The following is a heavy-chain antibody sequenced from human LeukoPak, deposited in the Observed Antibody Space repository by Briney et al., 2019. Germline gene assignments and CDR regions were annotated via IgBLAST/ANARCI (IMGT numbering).Heavy chain of an antibody. D-gene: IGHD6-19*01. CDR2: ISNSVGST. Sequence: GGSLRLSCAASGFTFSSYGMSWVRQAPGKGLEWVSTISNSVGSTYYADSVKGRFTISRDNSKNTLYLQMNSLRAEDTAVYHCAKRPVYNSGWYYFEYWGQGTLVTVSS. CDR1: GFTFSSYG. CDR3: AKRPVYNSGWYYFEY. J-gene: IGHJ4*02. V-gene: IGHV3-23*01.